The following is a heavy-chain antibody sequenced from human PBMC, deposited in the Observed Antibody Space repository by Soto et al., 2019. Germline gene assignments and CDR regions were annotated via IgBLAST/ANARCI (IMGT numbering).Heavy chain of an antibody. CDR2: SKNKANSYTT. CDR3: TSAVSATRASGLDV. Sequence: EVQLVASGGGLVQPGGSLRLSCAASGFIFSDYYMDWVRQAPGKGLEGLGRSKNKANSYTTDYAASVKGRFTVSRDDSKNSLYLQMNSLKTEDTAVYYCTSAVSATRASGLDVWGQGTTVTVSS. J-gene: IGHJ6*02. V-gene: IGHV3-72*01. CDR1: GFIFSDYY. D-gene: IGHD2-15*01.